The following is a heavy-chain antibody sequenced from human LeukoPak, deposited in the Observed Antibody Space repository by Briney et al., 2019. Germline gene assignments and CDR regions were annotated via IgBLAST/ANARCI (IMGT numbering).Heavy chain of an antibody. CDR2: IWPGGSDT. CDR3: ARPVTGVSPSGAIDF. Sequence: GESLKISCKASGYTFTNSWIGWVRQKPGKGLEWMGIIWPGGSDTRYSPSFQGQVTISADKSITTAYLQWSSLKASETAMYYCARPVTGVSPSGAIDFWGQGTQVTVSS. CDR1: GYTFTNSW. J-gene: IGHJ4*02. D-gene: IGHD1-26*01. V-gene: IGHV5-51*01.